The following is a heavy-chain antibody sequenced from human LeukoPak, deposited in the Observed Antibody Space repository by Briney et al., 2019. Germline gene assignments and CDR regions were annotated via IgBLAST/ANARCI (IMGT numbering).Heavy chain of an antibody. Sequence: PGGSLRLSCAASGFTFSSYAMSWVRQAPGKGLEWVSAISGSGGSTYYADSVKGRFTISRDNSKNTLYLQMNSLRAEDKAVYYCAKGNQPLVRFPYGFCFWGQGTLVTVLS. CDR2: ISGSGGST. CDR3: AKGNQPLVRFPYGFCF. V-gene: IGHV3-23*01. CDR1: GFTFSSYA. J-gene: IGHJ4*02. D-gene: IGHD3-3*01.